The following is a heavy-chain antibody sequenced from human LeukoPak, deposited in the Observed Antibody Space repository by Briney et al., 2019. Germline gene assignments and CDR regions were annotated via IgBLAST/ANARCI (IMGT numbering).Heavy chain of an antibody. CDR3: ARGRDWFDP. CDR1: GYSISSGYY. CDR2: IDHSGST. V-gene: IGHV4-38-2*02. Sequence: SETLSLTCTVSGYSISSGYYWGWIRQPPGKGLEWTGSIDHSGSTYYNPSLKSRVTISVDTSKNQFSLKLSSVTAADTAVYYCARGRDWFDPWGHGTLVTVSS. J-gene: IGHJ5*02.